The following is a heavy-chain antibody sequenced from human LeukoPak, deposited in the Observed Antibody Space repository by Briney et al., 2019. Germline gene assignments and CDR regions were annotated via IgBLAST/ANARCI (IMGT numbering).Heavy chain of an antibody. J-gene: IGHJ4*02. Sequence: SVKVSCKASGGTFSSYAISWVRQAPGQGLEWMGGIIPIFGTANYAQKFQGRVTITADKSTSTACMELSSLRSEDTAVYYCAREVSSVVAAYYDYWGQGTLVTVSS. CDR3: AREVSSVVAAYYDY. CDR1: GGTFSSYA. CDR2: IIPIFGTA. V-gene: IGHV1-69*06. D-gene: IGHD2-15*01.